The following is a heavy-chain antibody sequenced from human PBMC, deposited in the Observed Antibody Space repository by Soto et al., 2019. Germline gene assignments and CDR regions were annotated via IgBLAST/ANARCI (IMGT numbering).Heavy chain of an antibody. CDR1: GFTFSSYS. J-gene: IGHJ1*01. CDR2: FSSSSSTI. D-gene: IGHD3-22*01. V-gene: IGHV3-48*02. Sequence: GGSLRLSCAASGFTFSSYSMNWVRQAPGKGLEWVSYFSSSSSTIYYADSVKGRFTISRDNAKNSLYLQMNSLRDEDTAVYYCARDRVESGYPEYFQHWGQGTLVTVSS. CDR3: ARDRVESGYPEYFQH.